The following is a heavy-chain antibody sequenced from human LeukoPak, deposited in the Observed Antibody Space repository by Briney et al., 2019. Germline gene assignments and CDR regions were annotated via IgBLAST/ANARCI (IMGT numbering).Heavy chain of an antibody. CDR3: ARDELYSSGWYGDY. D-gene: IGHD6-19*01. Sequence: GGSLRLSCAASGFTFSTYAMSWVRQAPGKGLECVSALSGNGNTIYYADSVKGRFTISRDNSKNTLYLQMNSLRAEDTAVYYCARDELYSSGWYGDYWGQGTLVTVSS. CDR1: GFTFSTYA. J-gene: IGHJ4*02. V-gene: IGHV3-23*01. CDR2: LSGNGNTI.